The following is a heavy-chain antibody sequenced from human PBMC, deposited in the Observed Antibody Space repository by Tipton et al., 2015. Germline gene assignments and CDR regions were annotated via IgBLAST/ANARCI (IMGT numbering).Heavy chain of an antibody. CDR2: IIPKIGTA. CDR3: ARDRDVVVVTGRGWFDP. V-gene: IGHV1-69*01. Sequence: QLVQSGAEVKRPGSSVKVSCKASGGTFRTYGFSWVRQAPGQGLDWMGGIIPKIGTANYAQKFQGRLTITADESTTTAYMELSSLRSEDTAVYYCARDRDVVVVTGRGWFDPWGQGTLVTVSS. D-gene: IGHD2-21*02. J-gene: IGHJ5*02. CDR1: GGTFRTYG.